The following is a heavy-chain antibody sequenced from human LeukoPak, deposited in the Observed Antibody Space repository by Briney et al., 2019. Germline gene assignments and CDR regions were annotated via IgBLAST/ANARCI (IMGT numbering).Heavy chain of an antibody. CDR1: GFTFSSYW. CDR2: IKQDGSEK. D-gene: IGHD3-22*01. Sequence: GGSLRLSCAASGFTFSSYWMSWVRQAPGKGLEWVANIKQDGSEKYYVDSVKGRFTISRGNAKNSLYLQMNNLRAEDTAVYYCAREAYYYDSSGYYSGFDPWGQGTLVTVSS. CDR3: AREAYYYDSSGYYSGFDP. J-gene: IGHJ5*02. V-gene: IGHV3-7*01.